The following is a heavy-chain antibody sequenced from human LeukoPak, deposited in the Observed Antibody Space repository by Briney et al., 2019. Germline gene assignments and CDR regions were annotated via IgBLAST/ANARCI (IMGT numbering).Heavy chain of an antibody. CDR1: GFSLSRYW. CDR2: IGKDGSGN. Sequence: GGSLRLSCVATGFSLSRYWMSWVRQAPGKGLEWVANIGKDGSGNHYVDSVEGRFTISRDNARNSLYLQMNSLRADDTAVYYCARDLDYYATDRWGQGTLVTVSS. J-gene: IGHJ5*02. V-gene: IGHV3-7*01. CDR3: ARDLDYYATDR. D-gene: IGHD3/OR15-3a*01.